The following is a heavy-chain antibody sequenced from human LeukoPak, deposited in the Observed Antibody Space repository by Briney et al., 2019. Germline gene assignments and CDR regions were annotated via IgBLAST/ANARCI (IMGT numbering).Heavy chain of an antibody. V-gene: IGHV4-39*01. CDR1: GGSISSYY. CDR2: IYYSGST. D-gene: IGHD2-8*01. CDR3: ARPRMRTNYFDY. J-gene: IGHJ4*02. Sequence: SETLSLTCTVSGGSISSYYWGWIRQPPGKGLEWIGSIYYSGSTYYNPSLKSRVTISVDTSKNQFSLKLSSVTAADTAVYYCARPRMRTNYFDYWGQGTLVTVSS.